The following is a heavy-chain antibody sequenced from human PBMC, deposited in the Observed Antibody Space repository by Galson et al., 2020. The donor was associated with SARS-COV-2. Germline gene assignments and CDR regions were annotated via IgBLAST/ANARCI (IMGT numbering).Heavy chain of an antibody. Sequence: ESGPTLVKPTQTLTLTCTFSGFSLSSRGMCVSWIRQPPGKALEWLARIDWDHNQYYNTSLKTRLTISKDTSKNQVVLTMTNMDPVDTATYYCARIVSRTVADTGRRGAFDIWGQGTMVTVSS. V-gene: IGHV2-70*11. CDR2: IDWDHNQ. J-gene: IGHJ3*02. CDR3: ARIVSRTVADTGRRGAFDI. D-gene: IGHD6-19*01. CDR1: GFSLSSRGMC.